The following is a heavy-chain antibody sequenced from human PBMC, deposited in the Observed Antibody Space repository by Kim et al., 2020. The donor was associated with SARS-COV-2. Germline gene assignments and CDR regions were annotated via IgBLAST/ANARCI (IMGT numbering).Heavy chain of an antibody. J-gene: IGHJ3*02. CDR1: DYTFTSYG. CDR2: ISTYNDDT. CDR3: ARAGYAFDI. Sequence: ASVKVSCKALDYTFTSYGINWVRQAPGQGLEWMGYISTYNDDTDFAQNLQDRVTMTTDTSTDTAYMELRSLKFDDTAVYYCARAGYAFDIWGQGTKVTVSS. V-gene: IGHV1-18*01.